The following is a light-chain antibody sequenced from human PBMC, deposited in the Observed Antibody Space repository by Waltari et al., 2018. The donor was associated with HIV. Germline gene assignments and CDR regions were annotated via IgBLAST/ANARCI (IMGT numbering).Light chain of an antibody. CDR1: ILRTYY. V-gene: IGLV3-19*01. CDR3: NSRDSSGHWV. J-gene: IGLJ3*02. Sequence: SSELTPDPAVSVALGQTVRITCQGDILRTYYASWYQQKPGQAPILVIYGKNNRPSGIPDRFSGSSSGNTASLTITGAQAEDEADYYCNSRDSSGHWVFGGGTKLTVL. CDR2: GKN.